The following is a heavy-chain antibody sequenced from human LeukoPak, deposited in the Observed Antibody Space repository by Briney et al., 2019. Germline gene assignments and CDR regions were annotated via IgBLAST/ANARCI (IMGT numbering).Heavy chain of an antibody. CDR1: GGSFSGYY. CDR2: INHSGST. D-gene: IGHD5-18*01. CDR3: ARRATAMGR. V-gene: IGHV4-34*01. J-gene: IGHJ4*02. Sequence: SETLSLTCAVYGGSFSGYYWSWIRQPPGKGLEWIGEINHSGSTNYNPSLKSRVTISVDTSKNQFSLKLSSVTAADTAVYYYARRATAMGRWGQGTLVTVSS.